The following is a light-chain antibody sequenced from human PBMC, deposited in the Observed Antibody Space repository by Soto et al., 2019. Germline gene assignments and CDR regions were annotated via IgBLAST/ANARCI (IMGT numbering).Light chain of an antibody. J-gene: IGLJ2*01. Sequence: QSVLTQPPSASGSPGQSVTISCTGTSSDVGGYNYVSWYQQHPGKAPKLMIYEVSKRPSGVPDRFSGSKSGNTASLTVSRLQAEDEADYYCSSYAGSNNFGVVFGGGTKVTVL. V-gene: IGLV2-8*01. CDR3: SSYAGSNNFGVV. CDR2: EVS. CDR1: SSDVGGYNY.